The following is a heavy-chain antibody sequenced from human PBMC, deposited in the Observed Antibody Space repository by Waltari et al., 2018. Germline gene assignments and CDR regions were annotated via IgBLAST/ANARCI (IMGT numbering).Heavy chain of an antibody. CDR2: IYSGGNT. CDR3: AKQSPSYTRGWYPLES. Sequence: EVQLVESGGNLIKPGGSLRLSCADSGFTVRINFISWVRQAPGKGLEWVSIIYSGGNTYYAGSVKGRFTISRDNYKNMVYLEMNSLRAEDTAVYYCAKQSPSYTRGWYPLESWGPGTLVTVSP. J-gene: IGHJ4*02. D-gene: IGHD6-19*01. CDR1: GFTVRINF. V-gene: IGHV3-53*01.